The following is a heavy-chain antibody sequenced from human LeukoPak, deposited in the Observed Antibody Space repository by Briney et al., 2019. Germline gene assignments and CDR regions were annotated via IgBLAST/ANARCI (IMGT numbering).Heavy chain of an antibody. D-gene: IGHD6-13*01. CDR2: INSDGSST. CDR3: VRPGAAAGTLKFDY. Sequence: TGGSLRLSCAASGFTFSSYWMHWVRQVPGKGLVWVSRINSDGSSTNYADSVKGRFTISRDNAKNTLYLQMNSLRAEDTALYYCVRPGAAAGTLKFDYWGQGTPVTVSS. CDR1: GFTFSSYW. J-gene: IGHJ4*02. V-gene: IGHV3-74*01.